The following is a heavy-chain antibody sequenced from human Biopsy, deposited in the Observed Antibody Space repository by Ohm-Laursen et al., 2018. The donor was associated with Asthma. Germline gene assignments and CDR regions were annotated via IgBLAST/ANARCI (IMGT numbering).Heavy chain of an antibody. D-gene: IGHD3-16*01. V-gene: IGHV1-69*01. CDR3: ARVDAIMISGDFYFYSGFDL. Sequence: SSVKVSCKASGYTVTRYAFNWVRQAPGQGLEWMGGIIPMYGVPKVAQKFQGRVTITADESTSTAYMEMRSLRSEDPAVYYCARVDAIMISGDFYFYSGFDLWGQGTTVRVSS. CDR2: IIPMYGVP. CDR1: GYTVTRYA. J-gene: IGHJ6*02.